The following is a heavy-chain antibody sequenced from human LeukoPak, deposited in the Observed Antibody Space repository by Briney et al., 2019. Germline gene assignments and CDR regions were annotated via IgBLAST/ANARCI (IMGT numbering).Heavy chain of an antibody. V-gene: IGHV3-48*03. J-gene: IGHJ4*02. CDR2: IASSGTIK. D-gene: IGHD6-19*01. CDR1: GFPFSVYE. Sequence: GGSLRLSCVVSGFPFSVYEMNWVRQAPGKGLEWVSNIASSGTIKYYADSVKGRFSISRDNAKSSLYLQMNSPRVEDTAVYYCALLAVASDFDYWGQGALVTVSS. CDR3: ALLAVASDFDY.